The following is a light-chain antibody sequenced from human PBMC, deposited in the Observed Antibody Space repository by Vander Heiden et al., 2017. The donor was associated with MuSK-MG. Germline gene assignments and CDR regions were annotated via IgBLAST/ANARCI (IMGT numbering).Light chain of an antibody. CDR1: QSISSY. J-gene: IGKJ3*01. CDR3: QQSDSPLFT. V-gene: IGKV1-39*01. Sequence: DIQMTQSPSSLSASVGDRVTITCRASQSISSYLNWYQQKPGKAPKLLIYAASSLQSGVPSRFSGSGSGTDFTLTISSLQPEDFATYYCQQSDSPLFTFGPGTKVDIK. CDR2: AAS.